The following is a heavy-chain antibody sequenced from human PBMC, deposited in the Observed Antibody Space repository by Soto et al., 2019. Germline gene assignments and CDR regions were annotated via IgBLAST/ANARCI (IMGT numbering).Heavy chain of an antibody. CDR1: GYSFTTYW. D-gene: IGHD5-12*01. J-gene: IGHJ6*02. Sequence: GESLKISCKASGYSFTTYWIGWVRQMPGKGLDWMGIIYPGDSDSRYNPSFQGHVTISADKSISTAYLQWSSLRASDSAIYYCARHVNSRTSKYDYYAVDVWGLGTSVTVSS. CDR2: IYPGDSDS. V-gene: IGHV5-51*01. CDR3: ARHVNSRTSKYDYYAVDV.